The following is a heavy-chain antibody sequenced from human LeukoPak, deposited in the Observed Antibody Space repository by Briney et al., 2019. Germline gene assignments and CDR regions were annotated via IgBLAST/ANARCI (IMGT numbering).Heavy chain of an antibody. D-gene: IGHD6-13*01. Sequence: PGGSLRLSCAASGFTLSPYTMHWVRQAPGKGLEYVSAISSNGGTSFYANSVKDRFTISRDNSKNTLYLQMGSLRAEDMAVYYCARPYSSTWYFAFDIWGRGTMVTVSS. CDR1: GFTLSPYT. CDR2: ISSNGGTS. V-gene: IGHV3-64*01. CDR3: ARPYSSTWYFAFDI. J-gene: IGHJ3*02.